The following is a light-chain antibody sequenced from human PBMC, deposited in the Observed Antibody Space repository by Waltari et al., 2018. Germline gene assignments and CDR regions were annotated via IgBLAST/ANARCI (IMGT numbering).Light chain of an antibody. CDR1: QSISSW. CDR2: KAS. CDR3: QQYNSYSQYS. Sequence: DIQMTQSPSTLSASVGARVTITCRASQSISSWLAWYQQKPGKAPKLLIYKASSLESGVPSRFSGSGSGTEFTLTISSLQPDDFATYYCQQYNSYSQYSFGQGTKLEIK. V-gene: IGKV1-5*03. J-gene: IGKJ2*03.